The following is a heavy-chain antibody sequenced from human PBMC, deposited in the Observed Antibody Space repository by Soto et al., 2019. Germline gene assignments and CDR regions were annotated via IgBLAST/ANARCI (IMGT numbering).Heavy chain of an antibody. D-gene: IGHD1-7*01. V-gene: IGHV3-30*03. CDR1: GFTFSSYG. CDR3: ARPRLRYNWNFDAFDI. Sequence: PGGSLRLSCAASGFTFSSYGMHWVRQAPGKGLEWVAVISYDGSNKYYADSVKGRFTISRDNSKNPLYLQMNSLRAEDTAVYYCARPRLRYNWNFDAFDIWGQGTMVTVSS. J-gene: IGHJ3*02. CDR2: ISYDGSNK.